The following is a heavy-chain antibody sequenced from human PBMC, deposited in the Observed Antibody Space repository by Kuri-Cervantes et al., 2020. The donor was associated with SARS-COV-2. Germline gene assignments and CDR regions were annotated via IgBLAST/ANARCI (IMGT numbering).Heavy chain of an antibody. D-gene: IGHD3-10*01. CDR1: GFTFSSYE. CDR2: ISSSGSAI. J-gene: IGHJ4*02. Sequence: GESLKISCAASGFTFSSYEMRWVRQAPGKGLEWVSYISSSGSAIYYADSVKGRFTISRDNSKNTLYLQMNSLRAEDTTVYYCAKGPSESFGYWGQGTLVTVSS. CDR3: AKGPSESFGY. V-gene: IGHV3-48*03.